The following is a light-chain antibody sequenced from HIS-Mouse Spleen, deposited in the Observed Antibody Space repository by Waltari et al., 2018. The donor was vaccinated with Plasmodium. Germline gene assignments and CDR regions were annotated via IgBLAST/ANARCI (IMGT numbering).Light chain of an antibody. CDR1: QSVSSN. CDR2: GAS. J-gene: IGKJ3*01. CDR3: QQYNNWSFT. V-gene: IGKV3-15*01. Sequence: EIVMTQSPATLSVSPGERAPLTCLPSQSVSSNLAWYQQKPGQAPRLLIYGASTRATGIPARFSGSGSGTEFTLTISSLQSEDFAVYYCQQYNNWSFTFGPGTKVDIK.